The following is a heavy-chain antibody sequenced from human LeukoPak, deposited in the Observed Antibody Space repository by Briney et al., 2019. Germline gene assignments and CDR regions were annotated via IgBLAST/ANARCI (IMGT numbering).Heavy chain of an antibody. CDR2: FDPEGGET. CDR3: ATEVGGTVTTVFDY. CDR1: GYTLTELS. Sequence: ASVKVSCKVSGYTLTELSMHWVRQAPGKGLEWMGGFDPEGGETIYAQKFQGRVTMTEDTSTDTAYMELSSLRSEDTAVYYCATEVGGTVTTVFDYWGQGTLVTVSS. D-gene: IGHD4-17*01. J-gene: IGHJ4*02. V-gene: IGHV1-24*01.